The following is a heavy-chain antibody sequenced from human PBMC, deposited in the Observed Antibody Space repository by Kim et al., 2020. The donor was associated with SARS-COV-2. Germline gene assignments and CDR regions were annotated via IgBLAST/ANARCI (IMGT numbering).Heavy chain of an antibody. CDR1: GFTFSDYY. CDR2: ISSSSSYT. Sequence: GGSLRLSCAASGFTFSDYYMSWIRQAPGKGLEWVSYISSSSSYTNYADSVKGRFTISRDNAKNSLYLQMNSLRAEDTAVYYCARWLTEGYYRYYGMDVWGQGTTVTVSS. V-gene: IGHV3-11*03. J-gene: IGHJ6*02. D-gene: IGHD2-8*01. CDR3: ARWLTEGYYRYYGMDV.